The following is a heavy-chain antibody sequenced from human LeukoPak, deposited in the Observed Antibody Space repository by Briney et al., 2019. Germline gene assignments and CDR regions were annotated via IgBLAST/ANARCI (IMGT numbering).Heavy chain of an antibody. Sequence: GSSVTVSFKSSGGTFISYAISWVRQAPGQGLEWMGRIIPIFGTANYAHKFQGRVTITADKSKSTAYMELSSLRSEDTAVYYCARGGGGSGSFDYWGQGTLVTVSS. CDR2: IIPIFGTA. CDR1: GGTFISYA. D-gene: IGHD3-22*01. J-gene: IGHJ4*02. CDR3: ARGGGGSGSFDY. V-gene: IGHV1-69*06.